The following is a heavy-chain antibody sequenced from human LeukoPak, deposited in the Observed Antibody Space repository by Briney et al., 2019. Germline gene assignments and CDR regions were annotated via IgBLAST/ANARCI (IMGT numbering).Heavy chain of an antibody. V-gene: IGHV3-30*02. CDR1: GFTFSSYG. J-gene: IGHJ4*02. CDR3: AREGFCSSTSCTLDY. D-gene: IGHD2-2*01. Sequence: PGGSLRLSCAASGFTFSSYGMHWVRQAPGKGLEWVAFIRYDGSNKYYADSVKGRFTISRDNSKNTLYLQMNSLRAEDTAVYYCAREGFCSSTSCTLDYWGQGTLVTVSS. CDR2: IRYDGSNK.